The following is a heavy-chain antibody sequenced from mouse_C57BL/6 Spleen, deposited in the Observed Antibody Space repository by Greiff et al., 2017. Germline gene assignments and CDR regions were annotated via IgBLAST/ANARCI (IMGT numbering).Heavy chain of an antibody. Sequence: QVQLQQPGAELVKPGASVKMSCKASGYTFTSYWITWVKQRPGQGLEWIGDIYPGSGSTNYNEKFKSKATLTVDTSSSTAYMQLSSLTSEDSAVYYCAREVALPTMITSYCDYWGQGTTLTVSS. CDR2: IYPGSGST. V-gene: IGHV1-55*01. D-gene: IGHD2-4*01. CDR1: GYTFTSYW. J-gene: IGHJ2*01. CDR3: AREVALPTMITSYCDY.